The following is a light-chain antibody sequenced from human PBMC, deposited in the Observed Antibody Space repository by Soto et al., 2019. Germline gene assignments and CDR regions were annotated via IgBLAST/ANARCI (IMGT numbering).Light chain of an antibody. Sequence: QSVLTQPPSVSGAPGQRVTISCTGTSSNIGAGYDVNWYQHLPGAAPKLLIYTTGNRPSGVPDRLSGSKSGTSASLAITGLQAEDEADYYCQSYDSGLSGSVFGGGTKLTVL. CDR2: TTG. J-gene: IGLJ3*02. V-gene: IGLV1-40*01. CDR1: SSNIGAGYD. CDR3: QSYDSGLSGSV.